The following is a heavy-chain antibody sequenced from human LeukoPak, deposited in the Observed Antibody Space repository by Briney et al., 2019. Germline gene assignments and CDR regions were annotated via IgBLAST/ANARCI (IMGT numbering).Heavy chain of an antibody. CDR2: IYPGDSDT. CDR3: ARHTGIGSYYVDY. D-gene: IGHD1-26*01. Sequence: GESLKISCQGSGYTFSSYWIGWVRQMPGKGLEWMGIIYPGDSDTRYSPSFQGQVTISADKSINTAYLQWSSLKASDTATYYCARHTGIGSYYVDYWGQGTLVTVSP. V-gene: IGHV5-51*01. J-gene: IGHJ4*02. CDR1: GYTFSSYW.